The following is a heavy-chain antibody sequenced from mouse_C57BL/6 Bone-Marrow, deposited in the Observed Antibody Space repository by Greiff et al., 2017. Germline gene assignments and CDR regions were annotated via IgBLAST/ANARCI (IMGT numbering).Heavy chain of an antibody. CDR1: GFTFSSYG. Sequence: DVQLVESGGDLVKPGGSLKLSCAASGFTFSSYGMSWVRQTPDKRLEWVATISSGGSYTYYPDSVKGRFTISRDNAKNTLYLQMSSLKSEDTAMYYCARLPLYYGSSPWFAYWGQGTLVTVSA. V-gene: IGHV5-6*01. J-gene: IGHJ3*01. CDR3: ARLPLYYGSSPWFAY. CDR2: ISSGGSYT. D-gene: IGHD1-1*01.